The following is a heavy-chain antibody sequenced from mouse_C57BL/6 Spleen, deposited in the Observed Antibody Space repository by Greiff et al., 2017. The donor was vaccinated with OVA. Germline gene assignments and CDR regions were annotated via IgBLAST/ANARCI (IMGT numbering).Heavy chain of an antibody. V-gene: IGHV1-9*01. D-gene: IGHD2-4*01. Sequence: QVQLQQSGAELMKPGASVKLSCKATGYTFTGYWIEWVKQRPGHGLEWIGVILPGRGSTNYNEKFKGKATFTADTSSNTAYMQLSSLTTEDSAIYYCARYYYDYSWFAYWGQGTLVTVSA. CDR3: ARYYYDYSWFAY. CDR2: ILPGRGST. J-gene: IGHJ3*01. CDR1: GYTFTGYW.